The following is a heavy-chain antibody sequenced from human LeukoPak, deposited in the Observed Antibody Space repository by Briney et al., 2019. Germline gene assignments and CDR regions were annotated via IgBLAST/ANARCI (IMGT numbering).Heavy chain of an antibody. CDR2: ISSSSSYI. CDR3: GRSETHYYDSRGSSGGFDY. V-gene: IGHV3-21*01. J-gene: IGHJ4*02. Sequence: GRSLRLSCVASGFTFSSYGMHWVRQAPGKGLEWVSSISSSSSYIDYADSVKGRFTISRDNAKNSLYLQMKSLRDEDTAVFYCGRSETHYYDSRGSSGGFDYWGQGTLVTVSS. D-gene: IGHD3-22*01. CDR1: GFTFSSYG.